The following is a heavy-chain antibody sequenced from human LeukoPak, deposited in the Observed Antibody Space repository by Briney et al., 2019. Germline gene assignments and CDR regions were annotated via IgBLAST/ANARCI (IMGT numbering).Heavy chain of an antibody. CDR2: IKQDGSEK. CDR3: ARAKVTYYDFWSGYTYYYYMDV. D-gene: IGHD3-3*01. V-gene: IGHV3-7*01. Sequence: GGSLRLSCAASGFTFSSYWMSWVRQAPGKGLEWVANIKQDGSEKYYVDSVKGRFTISRDNAKNSLYLQMNSLRAEDTAVYYCARAKVTYYDFWSGYTYYYYMDVWGKETTVTVSS. J-gene: IGHJ6*03. CDR1: GFTFSSYW.